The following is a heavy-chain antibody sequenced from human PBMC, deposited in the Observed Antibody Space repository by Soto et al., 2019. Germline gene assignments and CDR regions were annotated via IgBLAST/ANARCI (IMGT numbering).Heavy chain of an antibody. J-gene: IGHJ4*02. CDR3: ARDQTGITTAGGGRIDH. CDR2: VSFDGTNK. Sequence: QVQLVESGGGVVQPGRSLRLSCAASGFTFSTHAMHWVRQAPGKGLECVAIVSFDGTNKYHADSVKGRFTISRDNSKNTLYLHMSGLTPEDTAVYYCARDQTGITTAGGGRIDHWGQGTLVTVSS. V-gene: IGHV3-30-3*01. D-gene: IGHD6-13*01. CDR1: GFTFSTHA.